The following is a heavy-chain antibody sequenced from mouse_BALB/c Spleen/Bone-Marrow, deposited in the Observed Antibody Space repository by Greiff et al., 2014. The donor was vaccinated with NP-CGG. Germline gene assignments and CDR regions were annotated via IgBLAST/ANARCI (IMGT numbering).Heavy chain of an antibody. CDR1: GYTFTSYW. Sequence: LKEPGSELVRPGASVKLSCKASGYTFTSYWMHWVKQRHGQGLEWIGNIYPGSGSTNYDEKFRSMATLTVDKSSSTADKKLSSRTSEDSAVYYCTRRRCNCYYFDYWGQGSTLTVSS. D-gene: IGHD2-1*01. V-gene: IGHV1S22*01. CDR3: TRRRCNCYYFDY. CDR2: IYPGSGST. J-gene: IGHJ2*01.